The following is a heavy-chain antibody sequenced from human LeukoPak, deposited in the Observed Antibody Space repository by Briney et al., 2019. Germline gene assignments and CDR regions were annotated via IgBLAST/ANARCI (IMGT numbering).Heavy chain of an antibody. Sequence: PSETLSLTCTVSGGSISSSSYYWGWIRQPPGKGLEWIGSIYYSGSTYYNPSLKSRVTISVDTSKNQFSLKLSSVTAADTAVYYCARQHSSGWYFTIENHCWFDRWGQGTLVTVSS. V-gene: IGHV4-39*01. CDR1: GGSISSSSYY. D-gene: IGHD6-19*01. CDR2: IYYSGST. CDR3: ARQHSSGWYFTIENHCWFDR. J-gene: IGHJ5*02.